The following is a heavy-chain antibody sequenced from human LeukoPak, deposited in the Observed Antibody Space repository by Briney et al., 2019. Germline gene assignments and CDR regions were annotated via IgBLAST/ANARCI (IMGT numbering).Heavy chain of an antibody. D-gene: IGHD3-10*01. Sequence: GGSLRLSCAASGFTFSTYWMHWVRQGPGKGLVWVSRINPDGSGTSHADSVKGRFTISRDNAKNSLYLQMSSLRAEDTAVYYCARVWFGELFRGNWFDPWGQGTLVTVSS. V-gene: IGHV3-74*01. J-gene: IGHJ5*02. CDR3: ARVWFGELFRGNWFDP. CDR1: GFTFSTYW. CDR2: INPDGSGT.